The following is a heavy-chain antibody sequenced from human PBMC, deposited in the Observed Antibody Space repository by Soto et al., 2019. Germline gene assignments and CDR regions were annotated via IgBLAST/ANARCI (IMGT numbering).Heavy chain of an antibody. CDR2: IYRGDSDT. CDR3: ARRSEYSGYASGY. D-gene: IGHD5-12*01. CDR1: GYSFTNYW. J-gene: IGHJ4*02. Sequence: GESLKISCEGSGYSFTNYWIGWVRQMPGKGLEWVGIIYRGDSDTRYSPSFQGQVSIEAYMSISPAYLQWNSPKAPEGAMYYCARRSEYSGYASGYWGQGTLVTVSS. V-gene: IGHV5-51*01.